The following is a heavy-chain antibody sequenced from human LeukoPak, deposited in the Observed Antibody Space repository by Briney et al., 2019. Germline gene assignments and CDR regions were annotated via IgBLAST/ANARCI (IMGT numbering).Heavy chain of an antibody. CDR2: ISHDGKER. CDR3: AKDRTVGASYWYFDL. Sequence: GGSLRLSCVASGFTFSNYAMHWVRQAPGKGLEWAAVISHDGKERYYGGPAKGRITISRDSSKNTLFLHMNTLRAEDTAIYYCAKDRTVGASYWYFDLWGRGTLVTVSS. J-gene: IGHJ2*01. CDR1: GFTFSNYA. V-gene: IGHV3-30*18. D-gene: IGHD1-26*01.